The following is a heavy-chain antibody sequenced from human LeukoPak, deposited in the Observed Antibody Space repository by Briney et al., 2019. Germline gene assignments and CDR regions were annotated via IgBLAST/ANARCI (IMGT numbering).Heavy chain of an antibody. CDR2: IYTSGST. V-gene: IGHV4-4*09. CDR1: GGSISSYY. CDR3: ARHPGYSYGLIDY. J-gene: IGHJ4*02. Sequence: PSETLSLTCTVSGGSISSYYWSWIRQPPGKGLEWIGYIYTSGSTNYNPSLKSRVTISVDTSKNQFSLKLSSVTAADTAVYYCARHPGYSYGLIDYWGQGTLVTVSS. D-gene: IGHD5-18*01.